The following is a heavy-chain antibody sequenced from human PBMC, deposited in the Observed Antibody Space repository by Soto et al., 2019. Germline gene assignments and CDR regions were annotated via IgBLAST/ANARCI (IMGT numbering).Heavy chain of an antibody. CDR3: ARGPPSYYDFWSGYPDFDY. CDR1: GYTFTSYY. Sequence: ASVKVSCKASGYTFTSYYMHWVRQAPGQGLEWMGIINPSGGSTSYAQKFQGRVTMTRDTSTSTVYMELSSLRSEDTAVYYCARGPPSYYDFWSGYPDFDYWGQGTLVTVSS. V-gene: IGHV1-46*01. J-gene: IGHJ4*02. CDR2: INPSGGST. D-gene: IGHD3-3*01.